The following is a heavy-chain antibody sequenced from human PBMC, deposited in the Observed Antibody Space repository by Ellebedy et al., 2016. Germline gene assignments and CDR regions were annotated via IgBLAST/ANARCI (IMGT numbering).Heavy chain of an antibody. CDR1: GYNFFSYW. J-gene: IGHJ6*02. Sequence: GESLKISXKGSGYNFFSYWIGWVRQMPGKGLEWMGTIYPGDSDTRYSPSFQGQVSISADKSIRTAYLQWSSLKASDTAMYYCARWGGVVVPAAILGFYYGMDVWGQGTTVTVSS. V-gene: IGHV5-51*01. CDR2: IYPGDSDT. CDR3: ARWGGVVVPAAILGFYYGMDV. D-gene: IGHD2-2*01.